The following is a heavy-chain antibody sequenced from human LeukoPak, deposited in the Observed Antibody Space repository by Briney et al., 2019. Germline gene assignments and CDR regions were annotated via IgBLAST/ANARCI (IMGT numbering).Heavy chain of an antibody. CDR3: TAIRPDY. D-gene: IGHD2-21*02. J-gene: IGHJ4*02. CDR1: GFTFSTSW. CDR2: IKSDVRST. V-gene: IGHV3-74*01. Sequence: GGSLRLSCAASGFTFSTSWMNWVRQAPAKGLVWVARIKSDVRSTDYADSVKGRFTISRGDANNILYLQMNSLRAEDTAVYYCTAIRPDYWGQGTVVGV.